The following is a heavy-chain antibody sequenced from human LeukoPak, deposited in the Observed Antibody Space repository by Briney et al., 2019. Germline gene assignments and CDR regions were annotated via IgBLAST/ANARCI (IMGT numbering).Heavy chain of an antibody. J-gene: IGHJ6*03. V-gene: IGHV3-23*01. CDR1: GFTFSSYA. Sequence: GGSLRLSCAASGFTFSSYAMSWVHQAPGKGLEWVSAISGSGGSTYYADSVKGRFTISRDNSKNTLYLQMNSLRAEDTAVYYCAKAPYYDILTGYQMGYYYYYMDVWGKGTTVTVSS. CDR3: AKAPYYDILTGYQMGYYYYYMDV. CDR2: ISGSGGST. D-gene: IGHD3-9*01.